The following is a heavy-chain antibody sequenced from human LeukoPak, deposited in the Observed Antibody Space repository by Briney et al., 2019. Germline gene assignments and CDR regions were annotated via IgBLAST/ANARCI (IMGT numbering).Heavy chain of an antibody. V-gene: IGHV4-34*01. CDR3: ARGLYGSGSYYNDNWFDP. CDR2: INHSGST. CDR1: GGSFSGYY. D-gene: IGHD3-10*01. J-gene: IGHJ5*02. Sequence: SETLSLTCAVYGGSFSGYYWSWLRQPPGKGLEWIGEINHSGSTNYNPSLKSRVTISVDTSKNQFSLKLSSVTAADTAVYYCARGLYGSGSYYNDNWFDPWGQGTLVTVSS.